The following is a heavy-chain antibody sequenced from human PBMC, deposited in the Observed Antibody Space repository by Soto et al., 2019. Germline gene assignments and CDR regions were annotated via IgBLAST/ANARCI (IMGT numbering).Heavy chain of an antibody. V-gene: IGHV2-5*02. CDR2: IYWDDDK. D-gene: IGHD3-10*01. J-gene: IGHJ4*02. CDR3: AHRARPMVREYFYDD. Sequence: QITLKESGPTLVKPTQTLTLTCTFSGFSLSTTGMGVGWIRQPPGKALEWPELIYWDDDKRYNPTQNNRLTVTEYTSKSHVVLTVTNMDPVDTAPYYCAHRARPMVREYFYDDWGQGTLVPVSS. CDR1: GFSLSTTGMG.